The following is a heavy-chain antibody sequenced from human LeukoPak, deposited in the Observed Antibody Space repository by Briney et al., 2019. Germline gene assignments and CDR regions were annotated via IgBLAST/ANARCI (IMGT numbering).Heavy chain of an antibody. CDR1: GFTFSSYG. J-gene: IGHJ4*02. CDR3: AKEVPYDYVWGSYRRYYFDY. Sequence: GRSPRLSCAASGFTFSSYGMHWVRQAPGKGLEWVAVISYDGSNKYYADSVKGRFTISRDNSKNTLYLQMNSLRAEDTAVYYCAKEVPYDYVWGSYRRYYFDYWGQGTLVTVSS. D-gene: IGHD3-16*02. V-gene: IGHV3-30*18. CDR2: ISYDGSNK.